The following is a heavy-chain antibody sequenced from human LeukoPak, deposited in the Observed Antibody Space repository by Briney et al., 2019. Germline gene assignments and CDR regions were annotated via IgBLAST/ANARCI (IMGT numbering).Heavy chain of an antibody. CDR2: IYDNGYT. J-gene: IGHJ5*02. CDR3: ARRAFGGVIAANWFDP. CDR1: GGSMSTYY. D-gene: IGHD3-16*02. Sequence: SETLSLTCTVSGGSMSTYYWSWIRQPPGKGLEWIGYIYDNGYTHYNPSLKSRVSISRATSKSQFSLNLSSVTAADTAVYYCARRAFGGVIAANWFDPWGQGTLVTVSS. V-gene: IGHV4-59*08.